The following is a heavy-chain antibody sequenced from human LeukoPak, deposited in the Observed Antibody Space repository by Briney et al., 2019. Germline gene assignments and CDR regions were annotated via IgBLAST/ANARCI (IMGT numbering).Heavy chain of an antibody. D-gene: IGHD4-17*01. J-gene: IGHJ4*02. CDR2: IDWDDDK. V-gene: IGHV2-70*04. CDR1: GFSLSTSGVR. CDR3: ARSPDDGDYFDY. Sequence: SGPTLVNPTQTLTLTCTVSGFSLSTSGVRASWIRQPPGKALEWLARIDWDDDKFYSTSLKTRLTISKDTSKNQVVLTMTNMDPVDTATYYCARSPDDGDYFDYWGEATLVTVSS.